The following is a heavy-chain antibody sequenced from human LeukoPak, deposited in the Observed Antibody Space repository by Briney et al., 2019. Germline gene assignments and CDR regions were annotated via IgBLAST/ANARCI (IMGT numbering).Heavy chain of an antibody. Sequence: PGGSLRLSCAASGFTFSSYAMSWVRQAPGKGLEWVSAITGSGGSTYYADSVKGRFTISRDNSKNTLYLQMNSLRAEDTAVYYCAKDYGYSGSYWPSHPFDYWGQGTLVTVSS. CDR2: ITGSGGST. CDR1: GFTFSSYA. V-gene: IGHV3-23*01. CDR3: AKDYGYSGSYWPSHPFDY. D-gene: IGHD1-26*01. J-gene: IGHJ4*02.